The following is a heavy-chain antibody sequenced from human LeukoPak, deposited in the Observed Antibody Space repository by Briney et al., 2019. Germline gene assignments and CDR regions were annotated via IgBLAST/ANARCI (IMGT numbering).Heavy chain of an antibody. CDR3: ARDNWTVTKRNYYYYMDV. J-gene: IGHJ6*03. CDR1: GGSISSGSYY. CDR2: IYYSGST. V-gene: IGHV4-61*10. D-gene: IGHD4-11*01. Sequence: SETLSLTCTVSGGSISSGSYYWSWIRQPAGKGLEWIGYIYYSGSTNYNPSLKSRVTISVDTSKNQFSLKLSSVTAADTAVYYCARDNWTVTKRNYYYYMDVWGKGTTVTVSS.